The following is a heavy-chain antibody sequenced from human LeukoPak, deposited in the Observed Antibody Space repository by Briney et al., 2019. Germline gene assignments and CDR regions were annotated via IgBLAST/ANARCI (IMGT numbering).Heavy chain of an antibody. J-gene: IGHJ6*02. D-gene: IGHD2-21*02. Sequence: GGSLRLSCAASGFTFSSYWMSWVRQAPGKGLEWVANIKQDGSEKYYVDSVKGRFTISRDNAKNSLYLQMNSLRAEDTAVYYCARASPEYCGGDCYDYYYYGMDVWGQGTTVTVSS. CDR2: IKQDGSEK. CDR1: GFTFSSYW. CDR3: ARASPEYCGGDCYDYYYYGMDV. V-gene: IGHV3-7*01.